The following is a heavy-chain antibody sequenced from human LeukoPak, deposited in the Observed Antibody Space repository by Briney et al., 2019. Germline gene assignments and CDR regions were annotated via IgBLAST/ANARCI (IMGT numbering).Heavy chain of an antibody. CDR2: IYYTGTT. V-gene: IGHV4-59*01. CDR3: ARGGDTALVYDY. CDR1: GVSISRYY. D-gene: IGHD5-18*01. J-gene: IGHJ4*02. Sequence: SETLSLTCTVSGVSISRYYWIWIRQPPGKGLEWIGYIYYTGTTNYNPSLKSRVTISVDTSKNQFSLKLSSVTAADTAVYYCARGGDTALVYDYWGQGTLVTVSS.